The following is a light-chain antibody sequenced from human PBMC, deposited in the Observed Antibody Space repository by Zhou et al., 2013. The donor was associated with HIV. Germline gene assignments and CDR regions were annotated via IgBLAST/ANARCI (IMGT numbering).Light chain of an antibody. J-gene: IGKJ1*01. V-gene: IGKV3-20*01. CDR2: GAS. CDR3: QQYGSLTWT. Sequence: EIVLTQSPGTLSLSPGERATLSCRASQSVSSSYLAWYQQRPGQAPRVLIYGASTRATGIPNRFSGSGSGTDFTLTISRLEPEDFAVYYCQQYGSLTWTFGQGTEGG. CDR1: QSVSSSY.